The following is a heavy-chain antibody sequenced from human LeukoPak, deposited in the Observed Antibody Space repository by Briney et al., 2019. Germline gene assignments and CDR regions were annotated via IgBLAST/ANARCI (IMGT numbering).Heavy chain of an antibody. CDR2: IYHSGST. D-gene: IGHD2-21*02. CDR3: ARVAYCGGDCGNWFDP. Sequence: PGGSLRLSCAASGFTFSSYAMHWVRQPPGKGLEWIGEIYHSGSTNYNPSLKSRVTISVDKSKNQFSLKLSSVTAADTAVYYCARVAYCGGDCGNWFDPWGQGTLVTVSS. J-gene: IGHJ5*02. CDR1: GFTFSSYA. V-gene: IGHV4-4*02.